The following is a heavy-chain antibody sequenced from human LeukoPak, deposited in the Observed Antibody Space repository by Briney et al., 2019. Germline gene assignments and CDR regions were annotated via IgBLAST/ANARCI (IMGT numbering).Heavy chain of an antibody. CDR3: ARANYDSSGPPHYYFDY. J-gene: IGHJ4*02. V-gene: IGHV3-33*01. Sequence: GGSLRLSCAASGFTFSSYGMHWVRQAPGKGLEWVAVIWYDGSNKYYADSVKGRFTISRDSSKNTLYLQMNSLRAEDTAVYYCARANYDSSGPPHYYFDYWGQGTLVTVSS. D-gene: IGHD3-22*01. CDR2: IWYDGSNK. CDR1: GFTFSSYG.